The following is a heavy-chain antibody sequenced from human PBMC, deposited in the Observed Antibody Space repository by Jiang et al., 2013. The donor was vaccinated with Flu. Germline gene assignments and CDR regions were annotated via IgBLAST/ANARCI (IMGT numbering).Heavy chain of an antibody. D-gene: IGHD3-16*02. J-gene: IGHJ4*02. V-gene: IGHV4-34*01. CDR3: ARGLDLSFDQ. CDR2: IIHSGST. Sequence: LLKPSETLSLTCAVSRGSLSNDYWSWIRQPPGKGLEWIGEIIHSGSTKYNPSLEKRVSISVDTSKNQFSLKMISVTAADTAIYYCARGLDLSFDQWGPGTPGHRLL. CDR1: RGSLSNDY.